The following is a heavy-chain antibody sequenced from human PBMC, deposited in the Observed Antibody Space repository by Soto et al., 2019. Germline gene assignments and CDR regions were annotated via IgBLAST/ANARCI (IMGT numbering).Heavy chain of an antibody. Sequence: SETLSLTCTVSGGSISSYYWSWIRQPPGKGLEWIGYIYYSGSTNYNPSLKSRVTISVDTSKNQFSLKLSSVTAADTAVYYCATYGDYVGFDYWGQGTLVTVSS. J-gene: IGHJ4*02. V-gene: IGHV4-59*01. CDR3: ATYGDYVGFDY. CDR1: GGSISSYY. D-gene: IGHD4-17*01. CDR2: IYYSGST.